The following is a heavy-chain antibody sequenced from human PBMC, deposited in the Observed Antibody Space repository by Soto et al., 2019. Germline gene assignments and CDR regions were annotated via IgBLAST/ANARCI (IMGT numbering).Heavy chain of an antibody. V-gene: IGHV4-34*01. Sequence: QVQLQQWGAGLLKPSETLSLTCAVYGGSFSGYYWSWIRQPPGKGLEWIGEINHSGSTNYNQSLTRRVTILVDTAKNQFSLELSSVTAADTDVYYCARSVLRYFTLTLKGDYYYGMDVWGQGTTVTVSS. D-gene: IGHD3-9*01. CDR2: INHSGST. J-gene: IGHJ6*02. CDR1: GGSFSGYY. CDR3: ARSVLRYFTLTLKGDYYYGMDV.